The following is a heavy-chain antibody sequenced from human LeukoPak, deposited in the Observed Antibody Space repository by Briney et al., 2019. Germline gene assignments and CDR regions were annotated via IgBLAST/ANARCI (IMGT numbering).Heavy chain of an antibody. D-gene: IGHD2-15*01. CDR1: GFTFSSYA. CDR2: IDGSGDST. Sequence: GGSLRLSCAASGFTFSSYAMSWVRQAPGKGLEWVSGIDGSGDSTYYADSVKGRFAISRDNSKNTLYLQMNSLRGEDTAVYYCAKGQVVVAAALVHFDDWGQGTLVTVSS. J-gene: IGHJ4*02. V-gene: IGHV3-23*01. CDR3: AKGQVVVAAALVHFDD.